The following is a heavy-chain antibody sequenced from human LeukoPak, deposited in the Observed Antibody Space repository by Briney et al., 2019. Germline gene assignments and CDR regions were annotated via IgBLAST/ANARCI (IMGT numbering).Heavy chain of an antibody. J-gene: IGHJ5*02. V-gene: IGHV4-39*07. CDR2: IYYSGST. CDR1: GFTFSSYW. CDR3: ARVIGSSWVNWFDP. Sequence: KPGGSLRLSCAASGFTFSSYWMTWVRQAPGKGLEWIGSIYYSGSTYYNPSLKSRVTISVDTSKNQFSLKLSSVTAADTAVYYCARVIGSSWVNWFDPWGQGTLVTVSS. D-gene: IGHD6-13*01.